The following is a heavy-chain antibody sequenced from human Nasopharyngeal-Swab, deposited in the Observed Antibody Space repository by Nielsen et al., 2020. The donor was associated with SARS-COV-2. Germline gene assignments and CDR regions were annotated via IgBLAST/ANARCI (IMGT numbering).Heavy chain of an antibody. CDR2: ISTSGSNI. J-gene: IGHJ2*01. V-gene: IGHV3-11*01. CDR3: ARNSRDGDNHYWYFDL. Sequence: GESLKISCAASGFTFSDYYISWIRQAPGKGLQWVPYISTSGSNIYYADSVSGRFTISRDNAKNSLYLQMDSLRAEDTAVYYCARNSRDGDNHYWYFDLWGRGTLVTVSS. CDR1: GFTFSDYY. D-gene: IGHD5-24*01.